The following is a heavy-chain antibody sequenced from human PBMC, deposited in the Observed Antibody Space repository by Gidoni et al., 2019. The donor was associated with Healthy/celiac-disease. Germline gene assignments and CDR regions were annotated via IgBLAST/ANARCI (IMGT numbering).Heavy chain of an antibody. CDR2: INHSGTT. J-gene: IGHJ4*02. CDR1: GGSFSGYY. V-gene: IGHV4-34*01. Sequence: QVQLQQWGAGLLKPSETLSLTCAVYGGSFSGYYWRWIRQPPGKGLECIGEINHSGTTNYNPSLKSRVTISVDTSKNQFSLKLSSVTAADTAVYYCARGYDSVYYSSSWYTYWGQGTLVTVSS. D-gene: IGHD6-13*01. CDR3: ARGYDSVYYSSSWYTY.